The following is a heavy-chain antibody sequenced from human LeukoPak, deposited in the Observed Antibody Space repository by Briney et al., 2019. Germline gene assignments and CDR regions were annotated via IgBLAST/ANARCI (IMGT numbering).Heavy chain of an antibody. Sequence: GGSQRLSCAASGFTFSNFNMYWVRQAPGKGLEWVAFIRYDGSTKYYAAPLKGRFTISRDNSKNTVDLQMNSLRPEDTAVYYCAKDLRYSFGLWGQGTLVTVSS. D-gene: IGHD5-18*01. CDR3: AKDLRYSFGL. CDR1: GFTFSNFN. V-gene: IGHV3-30*02. CDR2: IRYDGSTK. J-gene: IGHJ4*02.